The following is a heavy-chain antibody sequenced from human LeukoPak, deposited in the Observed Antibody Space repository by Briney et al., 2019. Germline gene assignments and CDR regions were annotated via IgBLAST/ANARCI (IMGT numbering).Heavy chain of an antibody. CDR1: GYTFTSYG. Sequence: ASVKVSCKASGYTFTSYGISWVRQAPGQGLEWMGWISGYNGNTNYAQKFQGRVTMTSDTSTSTAYMELRSLRSDDTAVYYCARADIRAIASSGWYGFDYWGQGTLVTVSS. J-gene: IGHJ4*02. V-gene: IGHV1-18*01. CDR3: ARADIRAIASSGWYGFDY. CDR2: ISGYNGNT. D-gene: IGHD6-19*01.